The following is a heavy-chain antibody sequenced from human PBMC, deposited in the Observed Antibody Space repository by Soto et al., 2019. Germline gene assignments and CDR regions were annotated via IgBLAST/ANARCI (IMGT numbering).Heavy chain of an antibody. CDR1: GFSFSSYA. CDR2: ISFDGSTK. D-gene: IGHD2-15*01. Sequence: ESGGGVVQPGRSLRLSCAASGFSFSSYAIHWVRQAPGKGLEWVAVISFDGSTKYYADSVKGRFTISRDNSKNTLYLQMNSLRVEDTAVYYCSVYCSGDSCYPLDYRGQGTLVTVSS. V-gene: IGHV3-30-3*01. J-gene: IGHJ4*02. CDR3: SVYCSGDSCYPLDY.